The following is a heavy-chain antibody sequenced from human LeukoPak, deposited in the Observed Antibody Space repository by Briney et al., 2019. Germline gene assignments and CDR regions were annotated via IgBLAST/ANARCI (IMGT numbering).Heavy chain of an antibody. D-gene: IGHD6-19*01. CDR1: GFTFSIYS. CDR3: ARDSGRFRLDY. J-gene: IGHJ4*02. CDR2: ISSSSSYI. V-gene: IGHV3-21*01. Sequence: GGSLRLSCAASGFTFSIYSMNWVRQAPGKGLEWVSSISSSSSYIYYADSVKGRFTISRDNAKNSLYLQMNSLRVEDMAVYYCARDSGRFRLDYWGQGILVTVSS.